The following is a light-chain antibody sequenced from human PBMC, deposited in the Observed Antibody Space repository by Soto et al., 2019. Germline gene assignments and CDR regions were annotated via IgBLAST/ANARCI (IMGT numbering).Light chain of an antibody. CDR2: VGTGGIVG. V-gene: IGLV9-49*01. Sequence: QLVVTQPPSASASLGASVTLTCTLSSGYSNYKVDWYQQRPGKGPRFVMRVGTGGIVGSKGDGIPDRFSVLGSGLNRYLTIKNIQEEDESDYHCGADHGSGSNFVVVFGGGTKLTVL. J-gene: IGLJ2*01. CDR3: GADHGSGSNFVVV. CDR1: SGYSNYK.